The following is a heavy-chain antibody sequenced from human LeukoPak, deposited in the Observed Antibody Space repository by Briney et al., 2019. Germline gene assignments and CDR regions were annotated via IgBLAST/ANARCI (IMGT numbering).Heavy chain of an antibody. V-gene: IGHV3-30*18. D-gene: IGHD3-22*01. CDR3: AKSLRAKVVKHDYGMDV. CDR1: GFTFSSYA. CDR2: ISYGGSNK. J-gene: IGHJ6*02. Sequence: GRSLRLSCAASGFTFSSYAMHWVRQAPGKGLEWVAVISYGGSNKYYADSVKGRFTISRDNSKNTLYLQMNSLRAEDTAVYYCAKSLRAKVVKHDYGMDVWGQGTTVTVSS.